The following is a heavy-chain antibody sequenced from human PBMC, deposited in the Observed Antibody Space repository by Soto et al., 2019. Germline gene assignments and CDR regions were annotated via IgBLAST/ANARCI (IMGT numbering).Heavy chain of an antibody. D-gene: IGHD3-16*01. J-gene: IGHJ4*02. CDR2: IWYDGSNK. V-gene: IGHV3-33*01. Sequence: QVQLVESGGGVVQPGRSLRLSCAASGFAFGSHGMHWVRQGPGKGLEWVAVIWYDGSNKVYADSVKGRFTISRDNSKNMLYLEMNSLRVEDTAVYHCVRWGNSKVADSWGQGTLVTVSS. CDR1: GFAFGSHG. CDR3: VRWGNSKVADS.